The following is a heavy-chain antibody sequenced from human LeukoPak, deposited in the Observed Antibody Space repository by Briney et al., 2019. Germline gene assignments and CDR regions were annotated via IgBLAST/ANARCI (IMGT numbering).Heavy chain of an antibody. V-gene: IGHV3-66*01. J-gene: IGHJ4*02. CDR3: ARTAVGYSYGFGVLYFDY. Sequence: GGSLRLSCAASGFTVSSNYMSWVRQAPGKGLEWVSVIYSGGSTYCADSVKGRFTISRDNSKNTLYLQMNSLRAEDTAVYYRARTAVGYSYGFGVLYFDYWGQGTLVTVSS. CDR2: IYSGGST. D-gene: IGHD5-18*01. CDR1: GFTVSSNY.